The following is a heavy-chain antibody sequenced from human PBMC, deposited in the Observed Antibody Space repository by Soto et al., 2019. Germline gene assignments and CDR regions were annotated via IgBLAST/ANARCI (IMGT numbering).Heavy chain of an antibody. J-gene: IGHJ4*02. CDR3: VRTACVINNCSYRGVR. CDR1: GFDFKTYG. D-gene: IGHD1-20*01. V-gene: IGHV3-33*01. CDR2: IGFDGTNI. Sequence: QGQLVESGGGVVQPGRSLRLSCVASGFDFKTYGMHWVRQAPGKGLEWVAVIGFDGTNIHYSDSVRGRFSISRDNSENTVSLQMNRLRVEDTALYYCVRTACVINNCSYRGVRWGQGTLVTV.